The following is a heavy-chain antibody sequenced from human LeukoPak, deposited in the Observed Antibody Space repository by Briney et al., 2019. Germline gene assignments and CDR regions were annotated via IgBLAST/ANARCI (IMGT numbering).Heavy chain of an antibody. CDR3: ARVYASGSFYLY. CDR1: GYTFTSYD. CDR2: MNPNSGGT. J-gene: IGHJ4*02. D-gene: IGHD3-10*01. Sequence: GASVKVSCKASGYTFTSYDINWVRQATGQGLEWMGWMNPNSGGTRYAQKFLDRVTMTRDTSMSTAYMELSRLRSDDTAVFYCARVYASGSFYLYWGQGTLVTVSS. V-gene: IGHV1-2*02.